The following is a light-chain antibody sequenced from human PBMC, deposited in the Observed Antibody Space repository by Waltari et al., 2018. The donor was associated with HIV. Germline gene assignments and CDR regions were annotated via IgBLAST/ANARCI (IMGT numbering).Light chain of an antibody. Sequence: QSALTQSTSVSASPGQSITISCTGSSSDIGTYNLVSWFQQHPGKAPRLLIYEVKNRPAGVSPRFSGSKSGNTASLTISGLQAADEADYHCCAYAGFSTYLFGPGTKVTVL. CDR2: EVK. V-gene: IGLV2-23*02. J-gene: IGLJ1*01. CDR3: CAYAGFSTYL. CDR1: SSDIGTYNL.